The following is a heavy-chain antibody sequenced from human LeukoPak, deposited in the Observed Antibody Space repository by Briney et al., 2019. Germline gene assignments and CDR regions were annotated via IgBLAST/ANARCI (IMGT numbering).Heavy chain of an antibody. CDR3: ARGYGGYVDY. CDR1: GGSISSYY. V-gene: IGHV4-59*01. J-gene: IGHJ4*02. Sequence: PSETLSLTCTVSGGSISSYYWSWIRQPPGKGLEWIGYIYYSGSTNYNPSLKSRVTISVDTSKNQFSLKLSSVTAADTAVYYCARGYGGYVDYWGQGTLVTVSS. D-gene: IGHD4/OR15-4a*01. CDR2: IYYSGST.